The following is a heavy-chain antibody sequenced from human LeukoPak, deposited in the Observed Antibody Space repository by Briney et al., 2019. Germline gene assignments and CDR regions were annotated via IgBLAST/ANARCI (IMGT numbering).Heavy chain of an antibody. Sequence: SGPALVKPTQTLTLTCTFSGFSLSTSGMCVSWIRQPPGKALEWLARIDWDDDKYYSTSLKTRLTISKDTSINQVVLTMTNMDPVDTATYYCARMTTVTMTTDYWGQGTLVTVSS. V-gene: IGHV2-70*11. CDR1: GFSLSTSGMC. CDR2: IDWDDDK. J-gene: IGHJ4*02. D-gene: IGHD4-17*01. CDR3: ARMTTVTMTTDY.